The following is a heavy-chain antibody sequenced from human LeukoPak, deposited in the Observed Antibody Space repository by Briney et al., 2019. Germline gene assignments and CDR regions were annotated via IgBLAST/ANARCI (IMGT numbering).Heavy chain of an antibody. Sequence: GGSLRLSCAASGFNFNNAYMSWVRQAPGKGLEWVGRIEGEFNAATTQCAAPVNGRFTISRDESRNTLYLEMNYLKTEDTAVYYCATRGDYVGRVYWGQGTLVTVSS. D-gene: IGHD4-17*01. CDR2: IEGEFNAATT. CDR3: ATRGDYVGRVY. CDR1: GFNFNNAY. J-gene: IGHJ4*02. V-gene: IGHV3-15*04.